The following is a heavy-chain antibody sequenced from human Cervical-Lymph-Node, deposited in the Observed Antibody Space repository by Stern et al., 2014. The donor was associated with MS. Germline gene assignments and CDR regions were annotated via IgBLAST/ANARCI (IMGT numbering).Heavy chain of an antibody. D-gene: IGHD3-22*01. CDR2: IFLCVTT. Sequence: QLVESGSGLVKPSQTLSLTCAVSGGSISSAGYSWSWIRQPPAKGLVWFGYIFLCVTTYFNPSLKRRVTISIDRSKNQFSLNLSSVTAADTAVYYCARVRRYHENSGLVDYWGQGTLVTVSS. V-gene: IGHV4-30-2*01. J-gene: IGHJ4*02. CDR3: ARVRRYHENSGLVDY. CDR1: GGSISSAGYS.